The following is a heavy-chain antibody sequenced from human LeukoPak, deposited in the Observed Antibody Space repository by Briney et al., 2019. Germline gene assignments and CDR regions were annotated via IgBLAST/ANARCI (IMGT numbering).Heavy chain of an antibody. Sequence: PGGSLRLSCAASGFTFSSYEMNWVRQAPGKGLEWVSYISSNGSTIYYADSVKGRFTISRDNAKNSLYLQMNSLRAEDTAVYYCARVSLWFGELPWYFDLWGRGTLVTVSS. CDR2: ISSNGSTI. CDR3: ARVSLWFGELPWYFDL. CDR1: GFTFSSYE. V-gene: IGHV3-48*03. D-gene: IGHD3-10*01. J-gene: IGHJ2*01.